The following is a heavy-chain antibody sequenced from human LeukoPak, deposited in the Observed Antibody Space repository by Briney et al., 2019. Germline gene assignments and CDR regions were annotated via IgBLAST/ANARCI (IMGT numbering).Heavy chain of an antibody. D-gene: IGHD4-23*01. Sequence: SQTLSLTCAISGDSVASNRAAWNWIRQSPSRGLEWLGRTYYRSKWYNEYAVSMKGRININPDSSRNQFSLQLNSMTPDDTAVYYCYGGRGRDYWAQGTLVTVSS. J-gene: IGHJ4*02. CDR3: YGGRGRDY. V-gene: IGHV6-1*01. CDR2: TYYRSKWYN. CDR1: GDSVASNRAA.